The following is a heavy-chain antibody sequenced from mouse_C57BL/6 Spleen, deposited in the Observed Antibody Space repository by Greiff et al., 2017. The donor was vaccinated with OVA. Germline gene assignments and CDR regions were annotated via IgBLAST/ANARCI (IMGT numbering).Heavy chain of an antibody. V-gene: IGHV3-6*01. D-gene: IGHD2-3*01. CDR2: ISYDGSN. Sequence: EVHLVESGPGLVKPSQSLSLTCSVTGYSITSGYYWNWIRQFPGNKLEWMGYISYDGSNNYNPSLKNRISITRDTSKNQFFLKLNSVTTEDTATYYCARDQVDGAYWGQGTLVTVSA. CDR3: ARDQVDGAY. CDR1: GYSITSGYY. J-gene: IGHJ3*01.